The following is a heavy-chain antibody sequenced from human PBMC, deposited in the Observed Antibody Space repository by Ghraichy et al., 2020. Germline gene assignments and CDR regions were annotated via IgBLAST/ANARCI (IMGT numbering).Heavy chain of an antibody. Sequence: GSLSLTCTVSGSSINNYYWTWIRQPPGQGLEYIGYVYYSGSTNYNPSLNSRVTISLHTSTNQFSLRLDSVTAADTARYFCARAYERSSYFLDFWGPGRLVTVSS. CDR1: GSSINNYY. CDR3: ARAYERSSYFLDF. V-gene: IGHV4-59*01. J-gene: IGHJ4*02. CDR2: VYYSGST. D-gene: IGHD2/OR15-2a*01.